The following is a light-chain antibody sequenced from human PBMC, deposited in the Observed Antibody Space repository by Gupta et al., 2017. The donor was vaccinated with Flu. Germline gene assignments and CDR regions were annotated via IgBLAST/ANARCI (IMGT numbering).Light chain of an antibody. CDR3: SSYTSSNTFYV. V-gene: IGLV2-14*01. CDR2: DVS. CDR1: SSDVGGSNY. J-gene: IGLJ1*01. Sequence: QSALTQPASVSGSPGQSITISCTGTSSDVGGSNYVSWYQQHPGKDPKLMIYDVSNRPSGVSSRFSGSKSGNTASLTISGLEAEDETDYYCSSYTSSNTFYVFGTGTKVTVL.